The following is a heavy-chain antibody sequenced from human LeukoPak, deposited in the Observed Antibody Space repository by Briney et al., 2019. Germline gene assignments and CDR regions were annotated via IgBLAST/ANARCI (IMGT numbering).Heavy chain of an antibody. J-gene: IGHJ4*02. Sequence: ASVKVSCKASGYTFTSYGISWVRQAPGQGLEWMGWISAYNGNTNYAQKLQGRVTMTTDTSTSTAYMELRSLRSDDTAVYYCAKDHIFWSGYSTFDYWGQGTPVTVSS. CDR3: AKDHIFWSGYSTFDY. CDR2: ISAYNGNT. V-gene: IGHV1-18*01. CDR1: GYTFTSYG. D-gene: IGHD3-3*01.